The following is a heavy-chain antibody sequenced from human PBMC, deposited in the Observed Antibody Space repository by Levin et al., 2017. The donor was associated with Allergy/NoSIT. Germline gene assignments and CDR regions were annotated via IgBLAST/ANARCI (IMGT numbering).Heavy chain of an antibody. Sequence: GGSLRLSCAASGFTYYKFWMSWVRQAPGKGLEWVANIKEDGSEKYYVDSVRGRFTISRDNAKNSVYLKMNSLRVEDTAVYYCVRELRLGELSFSDYWGQGTLVTVSS. D-gene: IGHD3-16*02. V-gene: IGHV3-7*03. CDR2: IKEDGSEK. CDR1: GFTYYKFW. CDR3: VRELRLGELSFSDY. J-gene: IGHJ4*02.